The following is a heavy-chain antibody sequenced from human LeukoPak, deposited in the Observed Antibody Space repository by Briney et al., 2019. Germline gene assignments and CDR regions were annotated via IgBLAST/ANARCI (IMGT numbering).Heavy chain of an antibody. D-gene: IGHD6-13*01. V-gene: IGHV3-7*01. Sequence: PGGSLRLSCAAPGFTFSSYWMSWVRQAPGKGLEWVANIKQDGSEKYYVDSVKGRFTISRDNAKNSLYLQMNSLRAEDTAVYYCARASGSSWYGDAFDIWGQGTMVTVSS. CDR2: IKQDGSEK. CDR3: ARASGSSWYGDAFDI. CDR1: GFTFSSYW. J-gene: IGHJ3*02.